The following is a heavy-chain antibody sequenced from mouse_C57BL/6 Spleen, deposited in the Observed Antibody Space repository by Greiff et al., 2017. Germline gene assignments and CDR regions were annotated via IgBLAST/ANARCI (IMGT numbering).Heavy chain of an antibody. CDR3: ERDEDGGGKDY. CDR1: GYTFTEYT. D-gene: IGHD2-1*01. V-gene: IGHV1-62-2*01. Sequence: QVQLKESGAELVKPGASVKLSCKASGYTFTEYTIHWVKQRSGQGLEWLGWFYPGSGSIKYNEKFKDKATLTADKSSSTVYMELSRFTSEYPAIYFCERDEDGGGKDYWGQGPTLPVSS. J-gene: IGHJ2*01. CDR2: FYPGSGSI.